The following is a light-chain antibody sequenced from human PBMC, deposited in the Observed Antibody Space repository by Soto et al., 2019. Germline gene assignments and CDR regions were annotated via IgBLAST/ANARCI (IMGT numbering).Light chain of an antibody. CDR2: KAS. Sequence: DIQMTQSPSTLSASVGDRVTITCRASQSISSWLAWYQQKPGKAPKLLIYKASSLESGVPSRFSGSGSGTEFTLTISSLQPDDFATYYCQQYNSHSITFGQGTRLESK. V-gene: IGKV1-5*03. CDR1: QSISSW. J-gene: IGKJ5*01. CDR3: QQYNSHSIT.